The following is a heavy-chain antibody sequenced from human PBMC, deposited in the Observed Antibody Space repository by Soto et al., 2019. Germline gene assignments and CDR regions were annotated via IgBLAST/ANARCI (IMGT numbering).Heavy chain of an antibody. J-gene: IGHJ6*02. CDR2: IYTDDNI. D-gene: IGHD2-21*01. CDR1: GFTVSGNY. V-gene: IGHV3-53*01. Sequence: EVQLVESGGGLVQPGGSLRLSCAASGFTVSGNYVTWVRQAPGKGLEWVSVIYTDDNIYYADSVTGRFTISRDNSKNTFYLQMIRLRLEDTAVYYCATELIAKYGMDVWGQGTTVTVSS. CDR3: ATELIAKYGMDV.